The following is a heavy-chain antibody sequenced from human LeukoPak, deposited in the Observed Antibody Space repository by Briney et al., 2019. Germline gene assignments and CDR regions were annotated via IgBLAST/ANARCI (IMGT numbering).Heavy chain of an antibody. CDR3: ARRAIITMIAYFDY. D-gene: IGHD3-22*01. CDR1: GGSFSGYY. Sequence: SETLSLTCAVYGGSFSGYYWSWIRQPPGKGLEWIGEINHSGSTNYNPSLKSRVTISVDTSKNQFSLKLSSVTAADTAVYYCARRAIITMIAYFDYWGQGTLVTVSS. J-gene: IGHJ4*02. CDR2: INHSGST. V-gene: IGHV4-34*01.